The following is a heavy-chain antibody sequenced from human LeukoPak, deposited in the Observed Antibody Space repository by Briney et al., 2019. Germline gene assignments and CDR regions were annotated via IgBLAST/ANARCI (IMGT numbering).Heavy chain of an antibody. D-gene: IGHD6-13*01. CDR1: GGSIRSCY. Sequence: SETLSLTCTVSGGSIRSCYWSWIRQPPGKGLEWIGYTHYSGSTKYNPSLKSRLTISVDSSKNQFSLRLSSVTAADTAVYFCARGAAGTGAADYWGQGTLVTVSS. V-gene: IGHV4-59*01. CDR3: ARGAAGTGAADY. CDR2: THYSGST. J-gene: IGHJ4*02.